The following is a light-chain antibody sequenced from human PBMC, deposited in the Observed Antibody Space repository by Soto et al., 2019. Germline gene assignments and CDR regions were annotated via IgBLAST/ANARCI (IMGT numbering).Light chain of an antibody. CDR1: QSISSY. J-gene: IGKJ5*01. CDR2: AAS. V-gene: IGKV1-39*01. CDR3: QQTYNTPLA. Sequence: DTQMTQSPLFLSASVGDRVTITCRASQSISSYVNWYQHKPGKAPKLLIYAASRLQSGVPSRFSRSGSGTDFTLTISSLQPEDFATYYCQQTYNTPLAFGQGTRLEIK.